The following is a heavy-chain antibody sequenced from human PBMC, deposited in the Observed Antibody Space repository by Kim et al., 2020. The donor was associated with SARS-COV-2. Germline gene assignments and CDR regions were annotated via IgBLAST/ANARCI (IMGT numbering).Heavy chain of an antibody. CDR2: INPNSGDT. Sequence: ASVKVSCKTSGYTFTAYYIHWVRQAPGQGPEWMAWINPNSGDTNYGQKFQGRVTLTRDTSINTAYMELSRLTCDDTAVYYCTRGQAIVPGSVVMVYGVDVWGQGTTVTVSS. CDR1: GYTFTAYY. J-gene: IGHJ6*02. CDR3: TRGQAIVPGSVVMVYGVDV. V-gene: IGHV1-2*02. D-gene: IGHD2-2*01.